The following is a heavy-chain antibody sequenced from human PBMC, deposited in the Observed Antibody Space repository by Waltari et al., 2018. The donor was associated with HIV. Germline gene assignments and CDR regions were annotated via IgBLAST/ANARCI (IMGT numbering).Heavy chain of an antibody. Sequence: QVQLVESGGGVVQPGKSLRLSCAASGFTFREYVMHWVRQAPGKGLEWVKVISSDGGNQYDADSVKGRFTISRDNSKKTLSLEMNRLKIEDTAMYYCAKDAYGGHPKNWFDSWGQGILVTVSS. CDR3: AKDAYGGHPKNWFDS. D-gene: IGHD3-10*01. V-gene: IGHV3-30*18. CDR1: GFTFREYV. J-gene: IGHJ5*01. CDR2: ISSDGGNQ.